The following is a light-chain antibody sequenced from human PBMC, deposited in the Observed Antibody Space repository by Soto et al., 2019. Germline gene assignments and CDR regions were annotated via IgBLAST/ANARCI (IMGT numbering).Light chain of an antibody. J-gene: IGLJ1*01. CDR1: TSDVGAYNY. CDR2: EVT. Sequence: QSALTQPASVSGSPGQSITISCTGTTSDVGAYNYVSWYQQYPGKAPKLMIYEVTNRPSGVSSRFSGSKSGNTASLTISGLQAEDEADYSCSSYTRSSTYYVFGTGTKVTVL. V-gene: IGLV2-14*01. CDR3: SSYTRSSTYYV.